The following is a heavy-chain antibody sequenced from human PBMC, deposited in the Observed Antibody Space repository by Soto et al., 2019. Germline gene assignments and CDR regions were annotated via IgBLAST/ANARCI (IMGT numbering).Heavy chain of an antibody. CDR1: GFTFSDCG. V-gene: IGHV3-30*19. CDR2: ISKDGLDR. D-gene: IGHD6-19*01. J-gene: IGHJ4*02. CDR3: ASPREGQWLVFDH. Sequence: QVQSVTSGGGVVRTEGSLRLSCVVSGFTFSDCGMHWVRQSPGEGLAWVASISKDGLDRYYSESVKGRFTISRDDSKNTVFLQMNSLKVEDTAAYFCASPREGQWLVFDHWGQRTLVTVSA.